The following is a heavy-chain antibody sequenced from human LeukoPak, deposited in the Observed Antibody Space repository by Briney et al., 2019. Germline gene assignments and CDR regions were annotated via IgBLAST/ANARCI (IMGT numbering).Heavy chain of an antibody. D-gene: IGHD6-19*01. J-gene: IGHJ1*01. Sequence: PVGSLRLSCAASGFTFSSYAMSWVRQAPGKGLEWVSAISGSGGSTYYADSVKGRFTISRDNSKNTLYLQMNSLRAEDTAVYYCAKADDTSYSSDWYECFQHWGQGTLVTVSS. CDR1: GFTFSSYA. CDR2: ISGSGGST. CDR3: AKADDTSYSSDWYECFQH. V-gene: IGHV3-23*01.